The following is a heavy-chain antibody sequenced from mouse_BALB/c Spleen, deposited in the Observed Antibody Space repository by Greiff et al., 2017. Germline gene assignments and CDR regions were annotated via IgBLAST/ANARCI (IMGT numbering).Heavy chain of an antibody. J-gene: IGHJ2*01. CDR2: ISYDGSN. CDR1: GYSITSGYY. V-gene: IGHV3-6*02. Sequence: DVQLQESGPGLVKPSQSLSLTCSVTGYSITSGYYWNWIRQFPGNKLEWMGYISYDGSNNYNPSLKNRISITRDTSKNQFFLKLNSVTTEDTATYYCARDLGDYDFDYWGQGTTLTVSS. CDR3: ARDLGDYDFDY. D-gene: IGHD2-4*01.